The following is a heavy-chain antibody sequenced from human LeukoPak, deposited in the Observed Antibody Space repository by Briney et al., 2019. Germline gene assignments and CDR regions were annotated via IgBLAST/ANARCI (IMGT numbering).Heavy chain of an antibody. Sequence: GSLRLSFAASGFTFSNYALTWVPQAPGEGLEWVSSLSGSGGSTYYADSVKGRFTISRDNSKNTLYLQMNSLRAEDTAIYYCASRNYYDSGSYGIDYWGQGTLVTVSS. CDR1: GFTFSNYA. V-gene: IGHV3-23*01. CDR2: LSGSGGST. CDR3: ASRNYYDSGSYGIDY. D-gene: IGHD3-22*01. J-gene: IGHJ4*02.